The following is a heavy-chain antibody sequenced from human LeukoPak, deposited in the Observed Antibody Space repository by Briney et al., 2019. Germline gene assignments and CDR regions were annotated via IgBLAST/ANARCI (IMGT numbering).Heavy chain of an antibody. V-gene: IGHV1-18*01. J-gene: IGHJ4*02. CDR3: AREGFGELEQYFDY. D-gene: IGHD3-10*01. CDR2: ISAYNGNT. CDR1: GYTFTSYG. Sequence: ASVEVSCKASGYTFTSYGISWVRQAPGQGLEWMGWISAYNGNTNYAQKLQGRVTMTTDTSTSTAYMELRSLRSDDTAVYYCAREGFGELEQYFDYWGQGTLVTVSS.